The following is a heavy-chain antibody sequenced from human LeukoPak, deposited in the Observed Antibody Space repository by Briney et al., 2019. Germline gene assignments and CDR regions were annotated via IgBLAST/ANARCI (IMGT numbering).Heavy chain of an antibody. V-gene: IGHV3-73*01. CDR2: IRSKAHSYAT. D-gene: IGHD3-22*01. J-gene: IGHJ3*02. Sequence: PGGSLRLSCAASGFTFSSYSMNWVRQAPGKGLEWVGRIRSKAHSYATAYAASVKGRFTISRDDSKNTAYLRMNSLKTEDTAVYYCTRHGGRDYYDSTEDAFDIWGQGTMVTVSS. CDR1: GFTFSSYS. CDR3: TRHGGRDYYDSTEDAFDI.